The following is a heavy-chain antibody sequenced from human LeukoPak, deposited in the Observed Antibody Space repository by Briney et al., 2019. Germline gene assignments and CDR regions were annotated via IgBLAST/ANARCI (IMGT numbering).Heavy chain of an antibody. V-gene: IGHV3-9*01. CDR3: AKSGGFFDT. CDR2: ISWNSGSI. J-gene: IGHJ5*02. Sequence: PGGSLRLSCAASGFTFDDYAMHWVRQAPGKGLEWVSGISWNSGSIGYADSVKGRFTISRDNGKNFLYLQMNSLRAEDTAVYYCAKSGGFFDTWGQGTLVTVS. D-gene: IGHD1-26*01. CDR1: GFTFDDYA.